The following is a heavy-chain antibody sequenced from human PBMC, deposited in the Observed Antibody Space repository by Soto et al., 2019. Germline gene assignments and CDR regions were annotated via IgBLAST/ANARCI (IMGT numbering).Heavy chain of an antibody. V-gene: IGHV3-23*01. CDR1: GFTFSSYA. D-gene: IGHD3-3*01. J-gene: IGHJ6*02. Sequence: EVQLLESGGGLVQPGGSLRLSCAASGFTFSSYAMSWVRQAPGKGLEWVSAISGSGGSTYYADSVKGRFTISRDNSKNTLYLQMNSLRAEDTAVYYCAKGMNDFWSGYYVAGYYYGMDVWGQGTTVTVSS. CDR3: AKGMNDFWSGYYVAGYYYGMDV. CDR2: ISGSGGST.